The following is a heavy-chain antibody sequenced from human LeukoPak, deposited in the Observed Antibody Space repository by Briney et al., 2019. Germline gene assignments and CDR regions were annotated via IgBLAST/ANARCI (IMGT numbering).Heavy chain of an antibody. CDR1: GFSFSGYG. CDR2: IRYNGSNE. CDR3: AKVMPPGRIRFYSYYMDV. D-gene: IGHD2-15*01. J-gene: IGHJ6*03. V-gene: IGHV3-30*02. Sequence: GGSLKLSCAASGFSFSGYGMHWVRQAPGKGLEWVAFIRYNGSNEYYADSVKGRFTISRDKSKNTLSLQMNGLRVEDTAVYYCAKVMPPGRIRFYSYYMDVWGKGTTVTVS.